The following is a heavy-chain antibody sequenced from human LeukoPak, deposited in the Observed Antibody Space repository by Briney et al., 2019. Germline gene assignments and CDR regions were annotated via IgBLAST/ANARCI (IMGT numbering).Heavy chain of an antibody. D-gene: IGHD3-9*01. CDR3: ARSLTYYYDN. CDR1: GGSFSGYY. V-gene: IGHV4-34*01. J-gene: IGHJ4*02. Sequence: SETLSLTCAVYGGSFSGYYWSWIRQPPGKGLEWIGEINHSGSTNYNPPLKSRVTISVDTSKNQFSLKLSSVTAADTAVYYCARSLTYYYDNWGQGTLVTVSS. CDR2: INHSGST.